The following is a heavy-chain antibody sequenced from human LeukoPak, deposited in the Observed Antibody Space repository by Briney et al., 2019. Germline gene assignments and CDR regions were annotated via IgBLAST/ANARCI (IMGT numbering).Heavy chain of an antibody. CDR2: IKSKTDGETT. D-gene: IGHD3-16*01. J-gene: IGHJ4*02. Sequence: GGSLRLSCAVSGLTFNVAWMSWVRQAPGKGLEWIGRIKSKTDGETTDYAAPVRGRLSISRDDSKDTLYLQMNSLKTEDTAVYYCITDPSYETNNWGQGTLVTVSS. CDR3: ITDPSYETNN. CDR1: GLTFNVAW. V-gene: IGHV3-15*01.